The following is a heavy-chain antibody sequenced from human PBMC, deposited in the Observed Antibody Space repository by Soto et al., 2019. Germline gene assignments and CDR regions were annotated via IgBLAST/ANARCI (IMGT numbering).Heavy chain of an antibody. D-gene: IGHD3-10*01. V-gene: IGHV1-69*12. J-gene: IGHJ4*02. Sequence: QVQLVQSGAEVKKPGSSVKVSCKASGGTFSSYAISWMRQAPGQGLEWMGGIIPIFGTANYAQKFQGRVTIAADESTGTAYMELSSLRSEDTAVYYCAAPYGSGSYYNGFDYWGQGTLVTVSS. CDR3: AAPYGSGSYYNGFDY. CDR1: GGTFSSYA. CDR2: IIPIFGTA.